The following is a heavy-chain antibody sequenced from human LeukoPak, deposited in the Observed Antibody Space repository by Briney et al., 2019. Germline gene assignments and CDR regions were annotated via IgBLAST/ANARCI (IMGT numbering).Heavy chain of an antibody. CDR3: ASRSDYILTAKGDAFDI. CDR2: ISSSSSTI. CDR1: GFTFNRHI. J-gene: IGHJ3*02. V-gene: IGHV3-48*02. D-gene: IGHD3-9*01. Sequence: AGGSLRLSCAASGFTFNRHIMNWVRQPPGKGLEWVSYISSSSSTIYYADSVKGRFTISRDNAKSSLYLQMNSLRDEDTAVYYCASRSDYILTAKGDAFDIWGQGTMVTVSS.